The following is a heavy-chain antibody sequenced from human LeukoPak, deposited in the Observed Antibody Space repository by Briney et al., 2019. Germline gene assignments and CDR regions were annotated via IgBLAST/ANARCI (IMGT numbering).Heavy chain of an antibody. CDR2: ISGSGGST. Sequence: GGSLRLSCAASVFTFSSYAMSWVRQAPGRGLEWVSVISGSGGSTYYADSLKGRFTISRDNSKNTLYLQMNSLRAEDTAVYYCAKELPRRVPSLGYWGQGTLVTVSS. J-gene: IGHJ4*02. CDR3: AKELPRRVPSLGY. V-gene: IGHV3-23*01. CDR1: VFTFSSYA. D-gene: IGHD1-14*01.